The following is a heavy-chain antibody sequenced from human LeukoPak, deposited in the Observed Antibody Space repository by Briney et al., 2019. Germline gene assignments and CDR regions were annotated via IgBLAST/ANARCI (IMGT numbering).Heavy chain of an antibody. D-gene: IGHD6-13*01. J-gene: IGHJ6*02. CDR1: RFTFSSYW. Sequence: GGSLRLSCAASRFTFSSYWMCWVRQAPGNGLEWVANIKQDGSEKYYVDSVKGRFTISRDNAKNSLYLQMNSLRAEDTAVYYCASTLIAAAGTPAHYYGMDLWGQGTTVTVSS. V-gene: IGHV3-7*01. CDR2: IKQDGSEK. CDR3: ASTLIAAAGTPAHYYGMDL.